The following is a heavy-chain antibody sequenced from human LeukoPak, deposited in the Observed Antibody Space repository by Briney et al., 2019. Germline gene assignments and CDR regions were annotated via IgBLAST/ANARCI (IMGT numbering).Heavy chain of an antibody. D-gene: IGHD7-27*01. J-gene: IGHJ4*02. Sequence: ASVKVSCKASGYTFTNYYMHWVRQAPGQGLEWMGWINANSGATNYAQKFQGRVTMTSDTSISTVYMELSRLRSDDTAVYYCARDPGANYFDYWGQGTLVTVSS. V-gene: IGHV1-2*02. CDR2: INANSGAT. CDR1: GYTFTNYY. CDR3: ARDPGANYFDY.